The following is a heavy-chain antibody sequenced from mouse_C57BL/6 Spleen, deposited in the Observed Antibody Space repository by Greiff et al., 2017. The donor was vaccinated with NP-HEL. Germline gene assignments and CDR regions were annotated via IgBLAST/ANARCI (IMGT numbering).Heavy chain of an antibody. Sequence: QVQLQQPGAELVKPGASVTLSCKASGYTFTSYWMHWVKQRPGQGLEWIGMIHPNSGSTNYNEKFKSKATLTVDKSSSTAYMQLSSLTSEDSAVYYCARDYDYDGVDYWGQGTTLTVSS. CDR1: GYTFTSYW. J-gene: IGHJ2*01. D-gene: IGHD2-4*01. CDR3: ARDYDYDGVDY. V-gene: IGHV1-64*01. CDR2: IHPNSGST.